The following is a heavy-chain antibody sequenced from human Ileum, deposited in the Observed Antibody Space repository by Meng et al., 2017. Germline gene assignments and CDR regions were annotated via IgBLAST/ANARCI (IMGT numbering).Heavy chain of an antibody. CDR3: ARDRGVRDLDH. CDR1: GFTFSDYY. Sequence: GGSLRLSCAASGFTFSDYYMSWIRQAPGKGLEWVSYISSSGSTIYYADSVKGRFTISRDNAKNSLYLQMDSLIADDTAVYYCARDRGVRDLDHWGQGTLVTVSS. D-gene: IGHD3-10*01. V-gene: IGHV3-11*04. CDR2: ISSSGSTI. J-gene: IGHJ4*02.